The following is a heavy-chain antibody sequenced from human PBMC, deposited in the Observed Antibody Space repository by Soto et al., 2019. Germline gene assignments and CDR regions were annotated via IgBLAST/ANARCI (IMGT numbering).Heavy chain of an antibody. V-gene: IGHV1-18*01. CDR1: GYTFTSYG. D-gene: IGHD5-12*01. CDR2: ISAYNGNT. CDR3: ATTAGYSGYDGAFDI. Sequence: ASVKVSCKASGYTFTSYGISGVRQAPGQGLEWMGWISAYNGNTNYAQKLQGRVTMTTDTSTSTAYMELRSLRSDDTAVYYCATTAGYSGYDGAFDIWGQGTMVTVSS. J-gene: IGHJ3*02.